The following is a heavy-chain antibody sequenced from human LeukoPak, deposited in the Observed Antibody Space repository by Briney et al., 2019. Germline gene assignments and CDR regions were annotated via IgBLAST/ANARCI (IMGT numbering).Heavy chain of an antibody. V-gene: IGHV1-3*01. CDR2: INAGNGNT. Sequence: GASVKVSCKASGYTFTTYAIHWVRQAPGQRLEWMGWINAGNGNTKYSQKFQARVTITRDTSASTAYMELSSLRPEDTAVYYCARDPIGSRWPYYFDYWGQGTLVTVSS. CDR3: ARDPIGSRWPYYFDY. J-gene: IGHJ4*02. CDR1: GYTFTTYA. D-gene: IGHD6-13*01.